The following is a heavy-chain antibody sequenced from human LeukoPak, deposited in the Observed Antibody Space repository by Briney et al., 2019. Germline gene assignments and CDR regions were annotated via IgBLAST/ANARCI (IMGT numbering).Heavy chain of an antibody. Sequence: SETLSLTCAVYGGSFSGYYWSWIRQPPGKGLEWIGEINHSGSTNYNPSLKSRVTISVDTSKNQFSLKLSSVTAADTAVYYCAKGRGRAFDIWGQGTMVTVSS. D-gene: IGHD3-16*01. CDR3: AKGRGRAFDI. CDR2: INHSGST. J-gene: IGHJ3*02. CDR1: GGSFSGYY. V-gene: IGHV4-34*01.